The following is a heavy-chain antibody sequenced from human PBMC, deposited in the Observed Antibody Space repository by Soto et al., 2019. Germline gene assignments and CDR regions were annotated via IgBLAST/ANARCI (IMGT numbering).Heavy chain of an antibody. D-gene: IGHD3-10*01. CDR2: INAGNGNT. Sequence: ASVKVSCKASGYTFTSYAMHWVRQAPGQRLEWMGWINAGNGNTKYSQKFQGRVTITRDTSTSTAYMELSSLRSEDTAVYYCARGGTGSGSSTRSYYYGMDVWGQGTTVTVSS. CDR3: ARGGTGSGSSTRSYYYGMDV. CDR1: GYTFTSYA. V-gene: IGHV1-3*01. J-gene: IGHJ6*02.